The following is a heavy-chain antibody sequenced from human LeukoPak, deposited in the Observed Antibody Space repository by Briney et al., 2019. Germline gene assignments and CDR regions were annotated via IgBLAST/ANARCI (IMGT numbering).Heavy chain of an antibody. Sequence: PGGSLRLSCAASGFTFSSYSMNWVRQAPGKGLEWVSSISSSSYIYYADSVKGRFTISRDNAKNSLYLQMNSLRAEDTAVYYCARMRIAAARYGMDVWGQGTTVTVSS. V-gene: IGHV3-21*01. CDR3: ARMRIAAARYGMDV. CDR1: GFTFSSYS. D-gene: IGHD6-13*01. CDR2: ISSSSYI. J-gene: IGHJ6*02.